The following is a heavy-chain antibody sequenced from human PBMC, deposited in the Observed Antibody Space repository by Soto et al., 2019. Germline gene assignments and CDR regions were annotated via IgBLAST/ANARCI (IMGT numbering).Heavy chain of an antibody. CDR3: GRSLSDFWSGYSTYYYYGMDV. J-gene: IGHJ6*02. CDR1: GGSISSYY. D-gene: IGHD3-3*01. CDR2: VYYSGST. V-gene: IGHV4-59*08. Sequence: ASETLSLTCTVSGGSISSYYWSWIRQPPGKGLEWIGYVYYSGSTNYNPSLKSRVTISVDTSKNQFSLKLSSVTAADTAVYYCGRSLSDFWSGYSTYYYYGMDVWGQGTTVTVSS.